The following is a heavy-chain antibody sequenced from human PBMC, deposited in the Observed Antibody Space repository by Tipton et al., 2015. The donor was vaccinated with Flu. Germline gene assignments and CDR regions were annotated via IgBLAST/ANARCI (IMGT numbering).Heavy chain of an antibody. Sequence: LRLSCTVSGGSISTYYWSWIRQSPGRGLEWIGYIHYSGSTNYNPSLKSRVTMSVDAPKNRFSLKVRSVTAADTAVYYCARGGKSYSSGWHGPWGQGTLVTVSS. D-gene: IGHD6-19*01. CDR2: IHYSGST. CDR3: ARGGKSYSSGWHGP. CDR1: GGSISTYY. J-gene: IGHJ5*02. V-gene: IGHV4-59*01.